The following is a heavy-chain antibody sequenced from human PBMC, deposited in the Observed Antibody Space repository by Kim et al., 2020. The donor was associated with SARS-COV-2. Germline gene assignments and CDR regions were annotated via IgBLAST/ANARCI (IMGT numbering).Heavy chain of an antibody. J-gene: IGHJ5*02. CDR1: GFTFSTYA. V-gene: IGHV3-23*01. CDR2: FSGSGPDA. D-gene: IGHD2-15*01. CDR3: TRDSPGSKGDP. Sequence: GGSLRLSCAASGFTFSTYAMTWVRQAPGKGLEWVSAFSGSGPDAYYADSVKGRFTISRDNSNNTLYLQMNSLRAEDTAVYYCTRDSPGSKGDPWGQGTLVTVSS.